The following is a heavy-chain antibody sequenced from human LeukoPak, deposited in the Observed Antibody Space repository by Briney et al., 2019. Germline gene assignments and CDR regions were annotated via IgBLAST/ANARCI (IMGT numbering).Heavy chain of an antibody. D-gene: IGHD3-16*01. CDR2: IKFDGSLA. V-gene: IGHV3-74*01. CDR3: VTGHYDSRMYFDL. Sequence: GGSLRLSCTASGLTFSTHWVHWVRQAPGKGLVWVSQIKFDGSLASYADSVKGRFTISRDNAKSTLYLQMNTLGTEDTAVYYCVTGHYDSRMYFDLWGRGTLVTVSS. J-gene: IGHJ2*01. CDR1: GLTFSTHW.